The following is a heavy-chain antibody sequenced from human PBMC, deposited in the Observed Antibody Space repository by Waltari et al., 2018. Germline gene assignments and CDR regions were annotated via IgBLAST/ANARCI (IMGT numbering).Heavy chain of an antibody. CDR3: ASPWVGATGSVDAFDI. D-gene: IGHD1-26*01. CDR2: IYPGDSDT. CDR1: GYSFTGYW. V-gene: IGHV5-51*01. J-gene: IGHJ3*02. Sequence: EVQLVQSGEEVKKPGEALKIAGKGSGYSFTGYWIGWVGQIPGKGLEWMGIIYPGDSDTRYSPSFQGQVTISADKSISTAYLQWSSLKASDTAMYYCASPWVGATGSVDAFDIWGQGTMVTVSS.